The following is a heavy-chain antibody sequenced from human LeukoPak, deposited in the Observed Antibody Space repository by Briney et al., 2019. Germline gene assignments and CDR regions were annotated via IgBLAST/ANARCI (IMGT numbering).Heavy chain of an antibody. Sequence: ASVKVSCKASGFTFTSSAMQWVRQARGQRLEWIGWIVVGSGNTNYAQKFQERVTITRGMSTSTAYMELSSLRSEDTAVYYCAATVGMVRGPSGMDVWGQGTTVTVSS. CDR1: GFTFTSSA. CDR3: AATVGMVRGPSGMDV. CDR2: IVVGSGNT. V-gene: IGHV1-58*02. D-gene: IGHD3-10*01. J-gene: IGHJ6*02.